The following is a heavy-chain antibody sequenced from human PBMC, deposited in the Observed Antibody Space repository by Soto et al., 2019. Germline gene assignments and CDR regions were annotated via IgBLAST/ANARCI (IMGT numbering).Heavy chain of an antibody. CDR2: MSFDGTYK. CDR3: AKDRRDGEYNSVYDF. D-gene: IGHD4-17*01. Sequence: QVQLAESGGGVVQPGRSLRLSCVGSGFRFSDYGMHWVRQAPGKGLEWVAMMSFDGTYKYYADSVKGRFFISRDNSKNTLYLQMNSLRAEDTAVYYCAKDRRDGEYNSVYDFWGQGTLVTVSS. J-gene: IGHJ4*02. CDR1: GFRFSDYG. V-gene: IGHV3-30*18.